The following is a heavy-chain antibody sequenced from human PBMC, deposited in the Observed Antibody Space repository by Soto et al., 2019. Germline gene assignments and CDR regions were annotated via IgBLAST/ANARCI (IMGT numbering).Heavy chain of an antibody. CDR1: GGTFSSYA. J-gene: IGHJ5*02. CDR2: IIPIFGTA. D-gene: IGHD6-6*01. Sequence: ASLKVSCKASGGTFSSYAISWVRQAPGQGLEWMGGIIPIFGTANYAQKFQGRVTITADESTSTAYMELSSLRSEDTAVYYRARGGLLYSSSSPWFDPWGRGTLVTVSS. V-gene: IGHV1-69*13. CDR3: ARGGLLYSSSSPWFDP.